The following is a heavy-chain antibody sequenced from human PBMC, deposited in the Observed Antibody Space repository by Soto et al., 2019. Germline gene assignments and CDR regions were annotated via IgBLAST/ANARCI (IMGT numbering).Heavy chain of an antibody. D-gene: IGHD6-19*01. V-gene: IGHV1-18*01. CDR2: ISAYNGNT. CDR3: ARPGIAVAGTPYYFDY. J-gene: IGHJ4*02. CDR1: GYTFTIYG. Sequence: ASVKVSCKASGYTFTIYGISWVRQAPGQGLEWMGWISAYNGNTNYAQSLQGRVTMTTDTSTSTAYMELRSLRSDDTAVYYCARPGIAVAGTPYYFDYWGQGTRVTVAS.